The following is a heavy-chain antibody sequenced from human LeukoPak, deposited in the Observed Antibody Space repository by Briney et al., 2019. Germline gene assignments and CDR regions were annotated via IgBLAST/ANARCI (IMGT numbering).Heavy chain of an antibody. J-gene: IGHJ2*01. CDR1: GYTFTSYG. CDR3: ARSPSITMISQDFDL. V-gene: IGHV1-18*01. D-gene: IGHD3-22*01. CDR2: ISAYNGNT. Sequence: ASVKVSCKASGYTFTSYGISWVRQAPGQGLEWMGWISAYNGNTNYAQKLQGRVTMTTDTSTSTAYMELRSLRSDDTAVYYCARSPSITMISQDFDLWGRGTLVTVSS.